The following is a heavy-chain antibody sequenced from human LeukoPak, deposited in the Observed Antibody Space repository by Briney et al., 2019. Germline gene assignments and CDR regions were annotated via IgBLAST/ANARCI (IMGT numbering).Heavy chain of an antibody. CDR2: IYTSGTT. CDR3: AREYYDSNKAPALDI. V-gene: IGHV4-61*02. D-gene: IGHD3-22*01. CDR1: GGAINSGSHY. Sequence: SETLSLTCTVSGGAINSGSHYWSWIRQSAGKGLEWIGRIYTSGTTNSNPSLKSRVTISVDTSKNQFSLKLSSVTAADMAVYYCAREYYDSNKAPALDIWGQGTMVTVSS. J-gene: IGHJ3*02.